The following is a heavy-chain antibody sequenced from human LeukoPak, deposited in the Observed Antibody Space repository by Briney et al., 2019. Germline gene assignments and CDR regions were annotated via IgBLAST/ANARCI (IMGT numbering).Heavy chain of an antibody. V-gene: IGHV1-2*02. Sequence: ASVKVSCKASGYTFTGYYMHWVRQAPGQGLEWMASINPHGGVTNSAQEFQGRVTVTRDASISTAYLELSGLRSDDTAVYYCARERTPIALKIMIISDSWGQGTLITVSS. CDR2: INPHGGVT. D-gene: IGHD3-16*01. CDR3: ARERTPIALKIMIISDS. CDR1: GYTFTGYY. J-gene: IGHJ5*01.